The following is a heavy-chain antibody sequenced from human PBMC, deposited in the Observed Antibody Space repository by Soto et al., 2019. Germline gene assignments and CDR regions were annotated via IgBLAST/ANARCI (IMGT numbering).Heavy chain of an antibody. D-gene: IGHD2-15*01. Sequence: QITLKESGPTLVKPTQTLTLTCTFSGFSLSTSGVGVAWIRQPPGEALEWLALIYWDGDKRYRQSLESRLTITKDTSKNQVVLTMTNMDSVDTATYYCAYLPCSGGSCYWFSFSGMDVWGQGTTVTVSS. CDR3: AYLPCSGGSCYWFSFSGMDV. CDR2: IYWDGDK. V-gene: IGHV2-5*02. J-gene: IGHJ6*02. CDR1: GFSLSTSGVG.